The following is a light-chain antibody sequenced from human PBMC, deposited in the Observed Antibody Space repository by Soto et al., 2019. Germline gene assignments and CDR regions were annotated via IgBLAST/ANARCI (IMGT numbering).Light chain of an antibody. CDR2: GAS. CDR3: QQYDKWPRT. Sequence: EIVLTQSPVTLSVSPGERATLSCRASQSISDNLGWYQQRPGQAPRLLMYGASTRATGVPARFSGSGSGTEFTLTISNLQSEDFAVYHCQQYDKWPRTFGQGTKVDIK. V-gene: IGKV3-15*01. J-gene: IGKJ1*01. CDR1: QSISDN.